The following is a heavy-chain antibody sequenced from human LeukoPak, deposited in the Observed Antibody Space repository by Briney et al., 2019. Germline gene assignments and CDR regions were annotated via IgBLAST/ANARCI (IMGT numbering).Heavy chain of an antibody. Sequence: ASVKVSCKASGYTFTSYGISWVRQAPGQGLEWMGWISAYNGNTNYAQKLQGRVTMNTDTSTSTAYMELRSLRSDDTAVYYCARTQPKYYYDSSGPDYWGQGTLVTVSS. CDR1: GYTFTSYG. J-gene: IGHJ4*02. V-gene: IGHV1-18*01. CDR2: ISAYNGNT. CDR3: ARTQPKYYYDSSGPDY. D-gene: IGHD3-22*01.